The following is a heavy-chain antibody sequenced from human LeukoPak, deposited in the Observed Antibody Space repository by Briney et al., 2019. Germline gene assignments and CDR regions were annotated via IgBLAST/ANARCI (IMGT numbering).Heavy chain of an antibody. V-gene: IGHV1-18*01. CDR2: ISAYNGNT. CDR3: ARVFYYDSSGPQGY. D-gene: IGHD3-22*01. J-gene: IGHJ4*02. CDR1: GYTFTSYG. Sequence: ASVKVSCKASGYTFTSYGISWVRQAPGQGLEWMGWISAYNGNTNYAQKLQGRVTMTTDTSTSTAYMELRSLRSDDTAVYYCARVFYYDSSGPQGYWGQGTLVTASS.